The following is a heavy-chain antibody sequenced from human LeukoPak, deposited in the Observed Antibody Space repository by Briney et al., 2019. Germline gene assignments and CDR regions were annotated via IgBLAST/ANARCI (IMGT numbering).Heavy chain of an antibody. Sequence: QSGGSLRLSCAASGFSFTGYWMTWVRQAPGKGLEWVARLHPDGSERDYVGSAEGRFTVFGDNAKSSLFLQMHSLRVEDTAVYYCARGGYSFDYLGQGTLVTVSS. J-gene: IGHJ4*02. CDR3: ARGGYSFDY. CDR1: GFSFTGYW. V-gene: IGHV3-7*01. CDR2: LHPDGSER. D-gene: IGHD5-12*01.